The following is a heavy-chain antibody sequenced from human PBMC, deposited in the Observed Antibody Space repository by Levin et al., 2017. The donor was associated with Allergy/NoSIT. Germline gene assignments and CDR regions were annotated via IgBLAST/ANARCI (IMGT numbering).Heavy chain of an antibody. CDR1: GGSISSSNW. CDR2: IYHSGST. D-gene: IGHD1-7*01. CDR3: ARDRGYEELAFDI. J-gene: IGHJ3*02. V-gene: IGHV4-4*02. Sequence: SETLSLTCAVSGGSISSSNWWSWVRQPPGKGLEWIGEIYHSGSTNYNPSLKSRVTISVDKSKNQFSLKLSSVTAADTAVYYCARDRGYEELAFDIWGQGTMVTVSS.